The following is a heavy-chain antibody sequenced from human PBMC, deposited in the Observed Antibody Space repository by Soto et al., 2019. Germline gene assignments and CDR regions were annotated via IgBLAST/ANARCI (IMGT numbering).Heavy chain of an antibody. J-gene: IGHJ5*02. Sequence: QVQLQESGPGLVEPSQTLSLVCSVSGEPLSYGGYYWGWVRQSPGKALEWFGFAYHTGATHYHPSLESRVTMAVDMSKNEFALKLTSGTAADTATYYCAREGHSSWEWLDPWGQGILVTVSS. CDR2: AYHTGAT. V-gene: IGHV4-31*03. CDR1: GEPLSYGGYY. D-gene: IGHD1-26*01. CDR3: AREGHSSWEWLDP.